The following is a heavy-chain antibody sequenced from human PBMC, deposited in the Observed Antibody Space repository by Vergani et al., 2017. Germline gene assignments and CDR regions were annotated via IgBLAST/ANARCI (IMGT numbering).Heavy chain of an antibody. D-gene: IGHD2-15*01. Sequence: QLQLQESGPGLLKPSETLSLTCSVSGTSISGSSDYWGWIRQPPGKGLEWIGSIFYTGTSYYNPSLESRATNSVDTSKNQFSLKLKSVTAADTAVYYCAGQVWGGGGYRFDHWGQGTLVTVSS. CDR2: IFYTGTS. CDR3: AGQVWGGGGYRFDH. CDR1: GTSISGSSDY. V-gene: IGHV4-39*01. J-gene: IGHJ4*02.